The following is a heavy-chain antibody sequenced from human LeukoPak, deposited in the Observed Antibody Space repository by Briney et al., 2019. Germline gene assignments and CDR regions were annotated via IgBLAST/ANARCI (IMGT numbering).Heavy chain of an antibody. J-gene: IGHJ4*02. D-gene: IGHD3-22*01. CDR2: IYYSGST. V-gene: IGHV4-30-4*08. CDR3: ARVPTYYYDSSGYYLDY. Sequence: SETLSLTCTVSGGSISSGDYYWSWIRQPPGKGLEWIGYIYYSGSTYYNPSLKSRVTISVDTSKNQFSLKLSSVTAVDTAVYYCARVPTYYYDSSGYYLDYWGQGTLVTVSS. CDR1: GGSISSGDYY.